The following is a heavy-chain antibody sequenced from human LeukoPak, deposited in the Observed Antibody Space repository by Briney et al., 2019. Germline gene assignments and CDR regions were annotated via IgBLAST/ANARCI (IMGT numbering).Heavy chain of an antibody. V-gene: IGHV4-34*01. D-gene: IGHD6-13*01. CDR3: ARGSSTFDY. J-gene: IGHJ4*02. CDR2: IYYSGST. Sequence: SETLSLTCAVYGGSFSGYYWSWIRQPPGKGLEWIGEIYYSGSTNYNPSLKSRVTISADKSKNQFSLKLSSVTAADTAVYYCARGSSTFDYWGQGSLVTVSS. CDR1: GGSFSGYY.